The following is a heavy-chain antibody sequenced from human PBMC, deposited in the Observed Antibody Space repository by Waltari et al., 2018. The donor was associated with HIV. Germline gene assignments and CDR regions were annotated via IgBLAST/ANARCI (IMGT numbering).Heavy chain of an antibody. J-gene: IGHJ4*02. D-gene: IGHD3-10*01. CDR3: ARGATSGGFDF. Sequence: HLVQSGTEVKKPGDSVTISCKASVFTLNTYAVHWVRQAPGQGFEWMGWTNTGYGSPEFSQKFQARVTITRDTSANIVYMEVKRLSYDDTAVFYCARGATSGGFDFWGQGTLVAVSS. V-gene: IGHV1-3*04. CDR1: VFTLNTYA. CDR2: TNTGYGSP.